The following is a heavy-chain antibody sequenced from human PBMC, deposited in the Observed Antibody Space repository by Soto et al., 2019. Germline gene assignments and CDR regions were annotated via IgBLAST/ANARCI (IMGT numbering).Heavy chain of an antibody. Sequence: QVQLVESGGGVVQPGRSLRLSCAASGFTFKNNGMHWVRQAPGKGLEWVAIISYHGSNQFYADSVKGRFTISRDNSNNTLYLEMNSLRPEDTAVYYCAKDLALGFWSGNYYFDHWGQGTLVTVSS. D-gene: IGHD3-3*01. CDR3: AKDLALGFWSGNYYFDH. CDR1: GFTFKNNG. V-gene: IGHV3-30*18. J-gene: IGHJ4*02. CDR2: ISYHGSNQ.